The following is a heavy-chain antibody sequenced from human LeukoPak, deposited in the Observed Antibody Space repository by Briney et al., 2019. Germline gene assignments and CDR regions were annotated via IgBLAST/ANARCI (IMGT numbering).Heavy chain of an antibody. V-gene: IGHV3-30*18. CDR3: AKDRETTASGTFDY. J-gene: IGHJ4*02. CDR1: GFTLSNYG. D-gene: IGHD6-13*01. CDR2: ISDDGSKK. Sequence: GGSLRLSCATSGFTLSNYGMHYVRQAPGKGLEWVAVISDDGSKKYYADSVNGRFTISRDTSNNTLYLHMNSLRPEDTAVYYCAKDRETTASGTFDYWGQGTLVTVSS.